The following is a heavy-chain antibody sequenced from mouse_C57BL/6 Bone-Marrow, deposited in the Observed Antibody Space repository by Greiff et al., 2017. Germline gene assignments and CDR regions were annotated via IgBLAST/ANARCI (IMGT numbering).Heavy chain of an antibody. Sequence: VQLQQPGAELVKPGASVKLSCTASGYTFTRYWMQWVKQRPGQGLEWIGEIDPSDSYTYYNQKFKGKATLTADTSSNTAYMQLSSLTSEDSAYYYCAIESYLGSSYPLPDWGQGTLVTVSA. D-gene: IGHD1-1*01. CDR2: IDPSDSYT. CDR1: GYTFTRYW. CDR3: AIESYLGSSYPLPD. V-gene: IGHV1-50*01. J-gene: IGHJ3*01.